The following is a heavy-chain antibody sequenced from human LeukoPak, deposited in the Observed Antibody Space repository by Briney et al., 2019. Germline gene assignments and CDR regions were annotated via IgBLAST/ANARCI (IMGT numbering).Heavy chain of an antibody. J-gene: IGHJ3*02. V-gene: IGHV3-30-3*01. CDR3: ARGWLTNAFDI. D-gene: IGHD4/OR15-4a*01. Sequence: GRSLRLSCAASGFTFSSYAVHWVRQAPGKGLEWVAIISYDGSNKYYADSVKGRFSISRDNSKNTLYLQMNSLRAEDTAVYDCARGWLTNAFDIWGQGAMVTVSS. CDR2: ISYDGSNK. CDR1: GFTFSSYA.